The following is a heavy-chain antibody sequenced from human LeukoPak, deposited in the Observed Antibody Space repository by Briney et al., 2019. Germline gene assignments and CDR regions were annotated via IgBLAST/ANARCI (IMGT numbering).Heavy chain of an antibody. CDR3: ARWSGMATVTSDY. J-gene: IGHJ4*02. V-gene: IGHV3-21*01. Sequence: GGSLRLSCAASGFTFSTYSMNWIRQAPGKGLEWVSSISSSSSYIYYADSVKGRFTISRDNAKNSLYLQMNSLRAEDTAVYYCARWSGMATVTSDYWGQGTLVTLSS. D-gene: IGHD5-24*01. CDR1: GFTFSTYS. CDR2: ISSSSSYI.